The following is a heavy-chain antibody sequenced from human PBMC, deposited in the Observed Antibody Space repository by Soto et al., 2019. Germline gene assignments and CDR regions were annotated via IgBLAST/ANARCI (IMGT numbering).Heavy chain of an antibody. D-gene: IGHD1-26*01. CDR1: GFTFSSYA. J-gene: IGHJ5*02. CDR3: ARDGRGGFIGGNWFDP. Sequence: GGSLRLSCAASGFTFSSYAMHWVRQAPGKGLEYVSAISSNGGSTYYADSVKGRFTISRDNSKNTLYLQMGSLRAEDMAVYYCARDGRGGFIGGNWFDPWGQGTLVTVSS. V-gene: IGHV3-64*02. CDR2: ISSNGGST.